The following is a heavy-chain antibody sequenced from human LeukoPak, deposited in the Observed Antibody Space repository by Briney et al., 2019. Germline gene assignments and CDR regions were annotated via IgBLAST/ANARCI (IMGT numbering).Heavy chain of an antibody. Sequence: GGSLRLSCAASGFTFSSYWMSWVRQAPGEGLEWVANIKQDGSEKYYVDSVKGRFTISRDNAKNSLYLQMNSLRAEDTAVYYCARRDCSGGSCDTFYDYWGQGTLVTVSS. J-gene: IGHJ4*02. CDR2: IKQDGSEK. V-gene: IGHV3-7*01. CDR3: ARRDCSGGSCDTFYDY. CDR1: GFTFSSYW. D-gene: IGHD2-15*01.